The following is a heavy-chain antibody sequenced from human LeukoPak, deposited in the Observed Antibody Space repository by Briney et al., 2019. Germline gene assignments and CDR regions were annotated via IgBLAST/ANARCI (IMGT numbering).Heavy chain of an antibody. CDR1: GLTFSDYY. Sequence: PGGSLRLSCAASGLTFSDYYMSWIRQAPGKGLEWVSYISSSGSTIYYADSVKGRLTISRDNSKNMLNLQMNSLRAEDTAVYYCAELGITMIGGVWGKGTTVTISS. V-gene: IGHV3-11*01. CDR2: ISSSGSTI. CDR3: AELGITMIGGV. J-gene: IGHJ6*04. D-gene: IGHD3-10*02.